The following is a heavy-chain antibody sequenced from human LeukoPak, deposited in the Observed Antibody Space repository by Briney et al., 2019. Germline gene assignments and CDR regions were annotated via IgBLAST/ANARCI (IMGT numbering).Heavy chain of an antibody. CDR2: INPNSGGT. J-gene: IGHJ4*02. CDR3: AREFSSSWSAVLDY. CDR1: GYTFTSYA. V-gene: IGHV1-2*02. D-gene: IGHD6-13*01. Sequence: GASVKVSCKASGYTFTSYAMNWVRQAPGQGLEWMGWINPNSGGTNYAQKFQGRVTMTRDTSISTAYMELSRLRSDDTAVYYCAREFSSSWSAVLDYWGQGTLVTVSS.